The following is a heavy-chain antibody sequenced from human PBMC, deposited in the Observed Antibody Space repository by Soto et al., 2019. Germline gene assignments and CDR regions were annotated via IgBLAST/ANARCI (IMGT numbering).Heavy chain of an antibody. CDR1: GGSISSDSYY. Sequence: QLQLQESGPGLVKPSETLSLTCTVSGGSISSDSYYWGWIRQPPGKGLGWIGSISYSGSSYYNASLKRPVTIPVDTSKNQFSRKLSSVTAADTAVYYGARSGSSSGWYYFDYWGQGTLVTVSS. V-gene: IGHV4-39*01. D-gene: IGHD6-19*01. CDR2: ISYSGSS. CDR3: ARSGSSSGWYYFDY. J-gene: IGHJ4*02.